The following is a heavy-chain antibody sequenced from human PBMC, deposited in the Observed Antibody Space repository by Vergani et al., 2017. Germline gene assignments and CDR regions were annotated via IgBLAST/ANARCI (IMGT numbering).Heavy chain of an antibody. CDR3: AKVAGYNWNYDYFDY. CDR1: GFTFSSYA. Sequence: EMQLLESRGGLVQPGGSLRLSCAASGFTFSSYAMSWVRQAPGKGLEWVSAISGSGGSTYYADSVKGRFTISRDNSKNTLYLQMNSLRAEETAVYCCAKVAGYNWNYDYFDYWGQGTLVTVSS. J-gene: IGHJ4*02. V-gene: IGHV3-23*01. D-gene: IGHD1-7*01. CDR2: ISGSGGST.